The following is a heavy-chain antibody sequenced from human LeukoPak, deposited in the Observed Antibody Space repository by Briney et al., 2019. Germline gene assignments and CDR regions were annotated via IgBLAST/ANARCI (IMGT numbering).Heavy chain of an antibody. Sequence: GGSLRLSCAASGFTFSNYGMHWVRQAPGKGPEWVSFIQYDGSDKYYPDFVKGRFTISRDNSKNTLYLQMNSLGAEDTAVYYCAKRDQSGSGSGYYCMDVWGKGTTVTVSS. J-gene: IGHJ6*03. CDR2: IQYDGSDK. D-gene: IGHD3-10*01. CDR3: AKRDQSGSGSGYYCMDV. CDR1: GFTFSNYG. V-gene: IGHV3-30*02.